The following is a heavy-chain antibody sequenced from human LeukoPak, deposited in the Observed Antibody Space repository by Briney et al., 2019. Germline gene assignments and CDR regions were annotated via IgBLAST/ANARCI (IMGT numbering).Heavy chain of an antibody. CDR1: GTSISSGGYY. CDR2: IYYSGTT. Sequence: SQTLSLTCAVSGTSISSGGYYCSWIRQHPGKGLEWIGYIYYSGTTYYNPSLKSRVTISVDTSENQFSLKLTSVTAADTAVYYCARDGISYGIDYWGQGILVTVSS. J-gene: IGHJ4*02. CDR3: ARDGISYGIDY. V-gene: IGHV4-31*11. D-gene: IGHD5-18*01.